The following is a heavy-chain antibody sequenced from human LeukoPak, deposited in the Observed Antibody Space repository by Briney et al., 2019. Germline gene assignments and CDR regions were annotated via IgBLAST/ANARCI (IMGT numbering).Heavy chain of an antibody. V-gene: IGHV1-69*13. J-gene: IGHJ6*02. CDR3: ARVNNDFWSGYYYTPPYYYYYGMDV. D-gene: IGHD3-3*01. CDR2: IIPIFGTA. Sequence: GASVKVSCKASGGTFSSYAISWVRQAPGQGLEWMGGIIPIFGTANYAQKFQGRVTITADESTSTAYMELSSLRSEDTAVYYCARVNNDFWSGYYYTPPYYYYYGMDVWGQGTTVTVSS. CDR1: GGTFSSYA.